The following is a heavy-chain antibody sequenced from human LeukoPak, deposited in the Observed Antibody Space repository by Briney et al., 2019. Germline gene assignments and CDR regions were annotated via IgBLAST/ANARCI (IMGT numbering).Heavy chain of an antibody. CDR3: ARGGGNSARVAAPDY. V-gene: IGHV4-34*01. CDR2: INHSGST. CDR1: GGSFSGYY. D-gene: IGHD4-23*01. Sequence: SETLSLTCAVYGGSFSGYYWSWIRQPPGKGLEWIGEINHSGSTNYNPSLKSRVTISVDTSKNQFSLKLSSVTAADTAVYYCARGGGNSARVAAPDYWGQGTLVTVSS. J-gene: IGHJ4*02.